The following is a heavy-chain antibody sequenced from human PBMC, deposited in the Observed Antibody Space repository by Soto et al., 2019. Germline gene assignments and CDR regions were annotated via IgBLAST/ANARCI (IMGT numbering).Heavy chain of an antibody. Sequence: GGSLRLSCAASGFTFSSYAMHWVRQAPGKGLEWVAVISYDGSNKYYADSVKGRFTISRDNSKNTLYLQMNSLRAEDTAVYYCARVYYGSGSYFGFDYWGQGTLVTVSS. V-gene: IGHV3-30-3*01. D-gene: IGHD3-10*01. CDR2: ISYDGSNK. J-gene: IGHJ4*02. CDR1: GFTFSSYA. CDR3: ARVYYGSGSYFGFDY.